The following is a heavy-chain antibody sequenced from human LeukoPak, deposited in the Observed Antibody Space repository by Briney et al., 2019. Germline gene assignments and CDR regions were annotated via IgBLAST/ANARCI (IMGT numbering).Heavy chain of an antibody. CDR3: AKAGDSGNLNPRYYYYYMDV. CDR2: ISSSSSYI. J-gene: IGHJ6*03. Sequence: PGGSLRLSCAASGFTFSSYSMNWVRQAPGKGLEWVSSISSSSSYIYYADSVKGRFTISRDNAKNSLYLQMNSLRAEDTAIYYCAKAGDSGNLNPRYYYYYMDVWGKGTTVTVSS. D-gene: IGHD3-10*01. V-gene: IGHV3-21*04. CDR1: GFTFSSYS.